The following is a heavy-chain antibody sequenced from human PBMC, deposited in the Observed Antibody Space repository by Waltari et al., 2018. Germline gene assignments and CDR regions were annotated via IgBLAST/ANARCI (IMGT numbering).Heavy chain of an antibody. J-gene: IGHJ6*03. V-gene: IGHV1-69*02. Sequence: QVQLVQSGAEVRKPGSSVKVSCKTSGGTFGSDTITWVRQAPGHGLEWVGRISPVPGIATYAQQFQGSVTISADTSTGTAYMALNSLTADDTAVYYCAREYSHYYYMDVWGTGTTVTVSS. D-gene: IGHD6-6*01. CDR2: ISPVPGIA. CDR3: AREYSHYYYMDV. CDR1: GGTFGSDT.